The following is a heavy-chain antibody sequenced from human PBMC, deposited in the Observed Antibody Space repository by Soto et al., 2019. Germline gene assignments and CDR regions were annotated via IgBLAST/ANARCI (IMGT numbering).Heavy chain of an antibody. CDR1: GGSISSSNW. V-gene: IGHV4-4*02. CDR2: IYHSGST. D-gene: IGHD2-15*01. J-gene: IGHJ6*02. Sequence: SETLSLTCAVSGGSISSSNWWSWVRQPPGKGLEWIGEIYHSGSTNYNPSLKSRVTISVDKSKNQFSLKLSSVTAADTAVYYCARDQGGGYCSGGSCYSGYYYYGMDVWGQGTLVTVSS. CDR3: ARDQGGGYCSGGSCYSGYYYYGMDV.